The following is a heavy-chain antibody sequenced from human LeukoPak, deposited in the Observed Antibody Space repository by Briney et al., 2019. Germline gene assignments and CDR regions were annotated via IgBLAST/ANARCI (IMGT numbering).Heavy chain of an antibody. CDR2: IRYDGNNK. J-gene: IGHJ6*03. Sequence: GGPLRLSCAASGFPFSDYVMHWVRQAPGKGLEWVAVIRYDGNNKYYADSVKGRFTISRDNAKNSLYLQMNSLRAEDTAVYYCARENVVRGVIIGYYYYYMDVWGKGTTVTISS. V-gene: IGHV3-33*01. D-gene: IGHD3-10*01. CDR1: GFPFSDYV. CDR3: ARENVVRGVIIGYYYYYMDV.